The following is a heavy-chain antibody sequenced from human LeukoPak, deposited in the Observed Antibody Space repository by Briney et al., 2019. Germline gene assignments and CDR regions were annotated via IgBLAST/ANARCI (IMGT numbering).Heavy chain of an antibody. V-gene: IGHV3-43D*03. CDR2: ISWDGGST. Sequence: GGSLRLSCAASGFTFDDYAMHWVRQAPGKGLEWVSLISWDGGSTYYADSVKGRFTISRDNSKNSLYLQMNSLRAEDTALYYCAKALWGYSYGVGAFDIWGQGTMVTVSS. D-gene: IGHD5-18*01. J-gene: IGHJ3*02. CDR1: GFTFDDYA. CDR3: AKALWGYSYGVGAFDI.